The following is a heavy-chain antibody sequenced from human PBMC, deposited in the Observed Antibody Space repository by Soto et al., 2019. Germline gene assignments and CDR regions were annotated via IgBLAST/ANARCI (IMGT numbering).Heavy chain of an antibody. Sequence: QVQLVQSGAEVKNPGASVKVSCKTSGDTFTGYYMHWVRQAPGQGLEWMGWINPHSGDTDYAQTCQGRVTRTRDTSISTAYMELSRLRSNDTAFYSCARGYSTGWYSSVFFDYWGQGTLVTVSS. V-gene: IGHV1-2*02. J-gene: IGHJ4*02. CDR3: ARGYSTGWYSSVFFDY. D-gene: IGHD6-19*01. CDR1: GDTFTGYY. CDR2: INPHSGDT.